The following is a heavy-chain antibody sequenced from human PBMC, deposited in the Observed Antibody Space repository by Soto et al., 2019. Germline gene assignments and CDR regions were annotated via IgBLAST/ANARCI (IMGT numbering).Heavy chain of an antibody. D-gene: IGHD3-10*01. CDR2: ISGSGGST. J-gene: IGHJ4*02. V-gene: IGHV3-23*01. CDR3: AKDLSGGSGIGPTAD. Sequence: EVQLLESGGGLVQPGGSLRLSCAASGFTFSSYAMSWVRQAPGKGLEWVSAISGSGGSTYYADSVKGRFTISRDNSKNALYLQMNSLRAEDTAVYYCAKDLSGGSGIGPTADWGQGTLVTVSS. CDR1: GFTFSSYA.